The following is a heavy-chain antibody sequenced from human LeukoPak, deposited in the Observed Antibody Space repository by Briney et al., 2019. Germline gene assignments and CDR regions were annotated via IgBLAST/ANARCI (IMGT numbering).Heavy chain of an antibody. CDR3: AKYGSGTY. V-gene: IGHV4-39*01. Sequence: SETLSLTCTVPGGSISSSRYYWARIRLPPRKGLEWIGSVFYTGTTDYNTSLNSRVTISIDTSKNQFSLTLGSVTAADSAFYYCAKYGSGTYWGQGTLVTVSS. CDR2: VFYTGTT. D-gene: IGHD3-10*01. CDR1: GGSISSSRYY. J-gene: IGHJ4*02.